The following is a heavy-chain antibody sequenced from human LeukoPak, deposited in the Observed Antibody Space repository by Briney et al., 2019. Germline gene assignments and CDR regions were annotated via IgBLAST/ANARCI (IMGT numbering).Heavy chain of an antibody. CDR2: IKQDGSEK. J-gene: IGHJ4*02. V-gene: IGHV3-7*03. CDR3: ARDGACSSGSCYSPYFDY. D-gene: IGHD2-15*01. Sequence: GGSLRLSCAASGFTISSYWMSWVRQARGKGLEWVANIKQDGSEKYYVDSVKGRFTISRDNAKNSLYLQMNSLRAEDTAVYYCARDGACSSGSCYSPYFDYWGQGTLVTVSS. CDR1: GFTISSYW.